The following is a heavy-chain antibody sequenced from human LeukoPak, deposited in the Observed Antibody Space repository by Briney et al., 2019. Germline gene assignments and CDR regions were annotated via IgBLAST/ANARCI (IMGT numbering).Heavy chain of an antibody. CDR2: INPSGGST. J-gene: IGHJ4*02. CDR3: ARDQYYYDSSGYYDY. Sequence: GASVKVSCKASGYTFTSYYIHWARQAPGQGLEWMGIINPSGGSTNYAQDFQGRVTVTRDTPTSTVYMELSSLRSEDTAVYYCARDQYYYDSSGYYDYWGQGTLVTVSS. V-gene: IGHV1-46*01. CDR1: GYTFTSYY. D-gene: IGHD3-22*01.